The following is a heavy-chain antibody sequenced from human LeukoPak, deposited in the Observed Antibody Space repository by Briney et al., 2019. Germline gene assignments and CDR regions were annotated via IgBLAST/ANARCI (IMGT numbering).Heavy chain of an antibody. J-gene: IGHJ4*02. V-gene: IGHV4-59*08. CDR1: GGSMSPYH. D-gene: IGHD6-19*01. CDR2: IYYSGST. CDR3: ARAVSGRFGY. Sequence: SETLSLTCTVSGGSMSPYHWGWIRQPPGKGLEWTGYIYYSGSTNYNPSLNSRVTISVDTSKNQFSLRLSSVTAADTAIYYCARAVSGRFGYWGQGTLVTVSA.